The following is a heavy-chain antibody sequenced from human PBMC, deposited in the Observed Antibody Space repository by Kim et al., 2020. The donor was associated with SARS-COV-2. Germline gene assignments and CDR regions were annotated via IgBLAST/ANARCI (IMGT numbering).Heavy chain of an antibody. CDR3: ARDLKSWVVPAASGWFDP. V-gene: IGHV4-31*03. CDR2: IYYSGST. D-gene: IGHD2-2*01. Sequence: SETLSLTCTVSGGSISSGGYYWSWIRQHPGKGLEWIGYIYYSGSTYYNPSLKSRVTISVDTSKNQFSLKLSSVTAADTAVYYCARDLKSWVVPAASGWFDPWGQGTLVTVSS. J-gene: IGHJ5*02. CDR1: GGSISSGGYY.